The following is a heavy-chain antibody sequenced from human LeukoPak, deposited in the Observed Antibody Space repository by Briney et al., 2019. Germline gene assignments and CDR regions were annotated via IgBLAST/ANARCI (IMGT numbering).Heavy chain of an antibody. CDR3: AGYGGSYPYYMDV. CDR1: GFTFSNYG. D-gene: IGHD1-26*01. Sequence: GGSLRLSCAASGFTFSNYGVHWVRQAPGKGLEWVSFIRFDGSNKYYADSVRGRFTIFRDNSKNTLYLQMNSLRAEDTAVYYCAGYGGSYPYYMDVWGKGTTVTISS. J-gene: IGHJ6*03. CDR2: IRFDGSNK. V-gene: IGHV3-30*02.